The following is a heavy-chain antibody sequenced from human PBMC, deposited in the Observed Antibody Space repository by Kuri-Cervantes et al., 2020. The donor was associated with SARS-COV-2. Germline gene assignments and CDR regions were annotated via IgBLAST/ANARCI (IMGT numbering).Heavy chain of an antibody. Sequence: GGSLRLSCAASGFTFSNYAMSWVRQGSGKGLEWVGRVRGKANNYATAYAASVKGRFTISRDDLKNMAYLQMNSLKTEDTAVYYCTTLIDYWGQGALVTVSS. V-gene: IGHV3-73*01. CDR3: TTLIDY. J-gene: IGHJ4*02. CDR2: VRGKANNYAT. CDR1: GFTFSNYA.